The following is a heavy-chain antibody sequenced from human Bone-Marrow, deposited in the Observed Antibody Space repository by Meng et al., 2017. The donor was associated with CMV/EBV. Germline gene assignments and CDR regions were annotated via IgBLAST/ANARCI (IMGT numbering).Heavy chain of an antibody. Sequence: ASVKVSCKASGYTFTSYDINWVRQATGQGLEWMGWMNPNSGNTGYAQKFQGRVTMTRNTSISTAYMELSSLRSEDTAVYYCARGASITGSLEDGMDVWGQGTTVPSP. J-gene: IGHJ6*02. V-gene: IGHV1-8*01. CDR3: ARGASITGSLEDGMDV. CDR2: MNPNSGNT. CDR1: GYTFTSYD. D-gene: IGHD1-20*01.